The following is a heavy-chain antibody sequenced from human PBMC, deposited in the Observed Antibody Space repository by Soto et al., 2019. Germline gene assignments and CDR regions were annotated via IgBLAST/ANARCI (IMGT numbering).Heavy chain of an antibody. CDR1: GFTFSSYA. V-gene: IGHV3-23*01. J-gene: IGHJ5*02. CDR2: ISGSGGST. D-gene: IGHD3-22*01. Sequence: EVQLLESGGGLVQPGGSLRLSCAASGFTFSSYAMSWVRQAPGKGLEWVSAISGSGGSTYYADSVKGRFTISRDNSKNTLYLQMNSLRAEDTAVYYCAKALHYYDSSGYSNWFDPWGQGTLVTVSS. CDR3: AKALHYYDSSGYSNWFDP.